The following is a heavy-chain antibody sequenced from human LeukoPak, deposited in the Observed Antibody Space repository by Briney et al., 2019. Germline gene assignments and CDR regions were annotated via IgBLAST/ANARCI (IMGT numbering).Heavy chain of an antibody. CDR3: ARRARATVRGDYFGY. Sequence: SETLSLTCTVSGGSISSGGYYWSWIRQHPGKGLEWIGYIYYSGSTYYNPSLKSRVTISADTSKNQFSLKLNSVTAAYTAVYYCARRARATVRGDYFGYWGQGTLVTVSS. CDR1: GGSISSGGYY. J-gene: IGHJ4*02. CDR2: IYYSGST. D-gene: IGHD3-10*01. V-gene: IGHV4-31*03.